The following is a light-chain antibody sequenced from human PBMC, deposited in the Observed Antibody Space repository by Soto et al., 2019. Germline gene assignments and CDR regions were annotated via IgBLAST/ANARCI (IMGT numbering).Light chain of an antibody. CDR3: SSYAGTGSNSVV. Sequence: QSALTQPPSASGSPGQSVTISCAGTSSDVGAYNDVSWYQQHPGKAPKLLISEVTKRPSGVPDRFSGSKSGNTASLTVSGLQAEDEADYYCSSYAGTGSNSVVFGGGTQLTVL. V-gene: IGLV2-8*01. J-gene: IGLJ2*01. CDR2: EVT. CDR1: SSDVGAYND.